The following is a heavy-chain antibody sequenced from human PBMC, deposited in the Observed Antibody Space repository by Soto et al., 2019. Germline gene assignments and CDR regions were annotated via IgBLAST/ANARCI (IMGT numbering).Heavy chain of an antibody. J-gene: IGHJ5*02. CDR1: GFNFNYAW. CDR2: IKSETDGGTA. Sequence: PGGSLRLSCAASGFNFNYAWMNWVRQAPGKGLEWVGRIKSETDGGTADYAAPVNGRFTISRDDSKNTLSLQMNSLKIEDTAMYYCVPQRPCSGGGCYRTFDPWGQGALVTVSS. D-gene: IGHD2-15*01. CDR3: VPQRPCSGGGCYRTFDP. V-gene: IGHV3-15*07.